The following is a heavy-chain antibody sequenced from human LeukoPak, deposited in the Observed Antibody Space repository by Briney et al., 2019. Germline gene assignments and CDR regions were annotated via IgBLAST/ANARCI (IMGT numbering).Heavy chain of an antibody. CDR2: ISGSGGST. Sequence: GGSLRLSCAASGFTFSSFAMTWVRQAPGKGLEWVSAISGSGGSTYYADSVKGRFTISRDNSKNTLYLQMNSLRAEDTAVYYCAKNTADNKRSPDYWGQGTLVTVSS. J-gene: IGHJ4*02. D-gene: IGHD5-18*01. CDR3: AKNTADNKRSPDY. CDR1: GFTFSSFA. V-gene: IGHV3-23*01.